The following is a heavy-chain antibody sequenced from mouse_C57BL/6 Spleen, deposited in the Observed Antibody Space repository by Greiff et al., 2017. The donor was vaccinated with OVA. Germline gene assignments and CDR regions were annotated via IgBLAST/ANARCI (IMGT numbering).Heavy chain of an antibody. V-gene: IGHV1-82*01. Sequence: VQLQQSGPELVKPGASVKISCKASGYAFSSSWMNWVKQRPGKGLEWIGRIYPGDGDTNYNGKFKGKATLTADKSSSTAYMQLSSLTSEDSAVYFCARETGPLFAYWGQGTLVTVSA. CDR2: IYPGDGDT. D-gene: IGHD4-1*01. CDR1: GYAFSSSW. J-gene: IGHJ3*01. CDR3: ARETGPLFAY.